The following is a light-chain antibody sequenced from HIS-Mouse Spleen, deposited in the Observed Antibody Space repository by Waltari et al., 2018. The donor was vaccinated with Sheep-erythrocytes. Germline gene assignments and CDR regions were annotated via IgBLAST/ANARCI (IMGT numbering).Light chain of an antibody. CDR1: KLGDKY. J-gene: IGLJ1*01. Sequence: SYELTQPPSVSVSPGQTASITCSGDKLGDKYACWYQQKPGQSPVLVIYQDSKRPAGVPDRFSGSKSGNTASLTVSGLQAEDVADYYCSSYAGSNNYVFGTGTKVTVL. V-gene: IGLV3-1*01. CDR2: QDS. CDR3: SSYAGSNNYV.